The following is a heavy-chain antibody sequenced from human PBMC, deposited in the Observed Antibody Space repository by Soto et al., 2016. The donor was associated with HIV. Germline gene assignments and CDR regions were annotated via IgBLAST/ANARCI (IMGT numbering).Heavy chain of an antibody. D-gene: IGHD3-3*01. Sequence: EVQLVESGGGLVKPGGSLRLSCAASGFTFSNAWMSWVRQAPGKGLEWVGRIKSKTDGGTTDYAAPVKGRFTISRDDSKNTLYLQMNSLKTEDTAVYYCTSRYTIFPPTDAFDIWGQGTMVTVSS. CDR2: IKSKTDGGTT. CDR1: GFTFSNAW. CDR3: TSRYTIFPPTDAFDI. J-gene: IGHJ3*02. V-gene: IGHV3-15*01.